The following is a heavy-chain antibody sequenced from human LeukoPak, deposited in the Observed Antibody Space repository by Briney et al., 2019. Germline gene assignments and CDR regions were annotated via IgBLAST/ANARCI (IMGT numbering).Heavy chain of an antibody. CDR2: ISSSGRTI. D-gene: IGHD2-15*01. CDR1: GFTLSNYE. Sequence: PGGSLRLSCAASGFTLSNYEMNWVRQAPGKGLEWVSYISSSGRTIYYADSVKGRFTISRDNAKNSLYLQMNSLRAEDTAVYYCAREGISSSDPFHYWGQGTLVTVSS. CDR3: AREGISSSDPFHY. J-gene: IGHJ4*02. V-gene: IGHV3-48*03.